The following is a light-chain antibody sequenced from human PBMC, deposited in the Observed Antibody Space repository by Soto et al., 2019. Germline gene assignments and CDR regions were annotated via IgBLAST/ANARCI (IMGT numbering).Light chain of an antibody. Sequence: QSVLTQSPSTSATPGQGVSISRSGGGSNIGTFYVSWYQHVPGTAPRLLIYANNQRPSGVPDRFSGSKSGTSASLAISGLRSEDEAYYYCTTWDDNLGAVVFGGGTKVTVL. V-gene: IGLV1-47*02. CDR2: ANN. CDR1: GSNIGTFY. J-gene: IGLJ2*01. CDR3: TTWDDNLGAVV.